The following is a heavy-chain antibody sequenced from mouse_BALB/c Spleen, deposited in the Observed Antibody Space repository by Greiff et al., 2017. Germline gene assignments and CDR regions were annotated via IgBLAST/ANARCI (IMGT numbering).Heavy chain of an antibody. Sequence: EVKLMESGGDLVKPGGSLKLSCAASGFTFSSYGMSWVRQTPDKRLEWVATISSGGSYTYYPDSVKGRFTISRDNAKNTLYLQMSSLKSEDTAMYYCARWDRYYLDYWGQGTTLTVSS. CDR2: ISSGGSYT. CDR1: GFTFSSYG. D-gene: IGHD4-1*01. J-gene: IGHJ2*01. V-gene: IGHV5-6*01. CDR3: ARWDRYYLDY.